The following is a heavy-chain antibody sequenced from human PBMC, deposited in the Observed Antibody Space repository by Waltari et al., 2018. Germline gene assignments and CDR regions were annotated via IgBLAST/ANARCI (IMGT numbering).Heavy chain of an antibody. J-gene: IGHJ6*02. V-gene: IGHV3-21*01. CDR3: VSPALPGAHYYYYYGMDF. D-gene: IGHD2-2*01. CDR2: ISSISTYK. Sequence: EVQLVESGGGLVKPGGSLSLPCAASGFNFSRHSMNWVRQAPGKGLEWVSSISSISTYKYYADSVRGRFTISRDNAMNSLYLQLNSLRAEDTAVYYCVSPALPGAHYYYYYGMDFWGQGTTVTVSS. CDR1: GFNFSRHS.